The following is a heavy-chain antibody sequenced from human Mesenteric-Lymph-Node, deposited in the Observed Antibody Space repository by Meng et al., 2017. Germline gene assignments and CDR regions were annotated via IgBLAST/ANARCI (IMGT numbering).Heavy chain of an antibody. CDR2: IRSKTYGGTT. Sequence: GRSLRLSCTASGFTFGDYAMSWFRQASGKGLEWVGFIRSKTYGGTTEYAASVKGRFTISRDDSKNIAYLQMNSLKTEDTAVYYCTRARSGLGWGQGTLVTVSS. J-gene: IGHJ4*02. D-gene: IGHD5-12*01. V-gene: IGHV3-49*03. CDR1: GFTFGDYA. CDR3: TRARSGLG.